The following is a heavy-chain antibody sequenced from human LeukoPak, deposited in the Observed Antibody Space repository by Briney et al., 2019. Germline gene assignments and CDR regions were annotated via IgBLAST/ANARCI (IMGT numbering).Heavy chain of an antibody. J-gene: IGHJ4*02. CDR1: GFTVSGNY. D-gene: IGHD3-10*01. V-gene: IGHV3-66*01. CDR2: IYAGGST. Sequence: GSMRLSCAASGFTVSGNYMSWVRQAPGKGLEWVSVIYAGGSTYYADSVKGRFTISRDNSKSTLYLQMNNLRAEDTAVYYCARVGDYYGSGTYYNARYYFDNWGQGDLFTVSS. CDR3: ARVGDYYGSGTYYNARYYFDN.